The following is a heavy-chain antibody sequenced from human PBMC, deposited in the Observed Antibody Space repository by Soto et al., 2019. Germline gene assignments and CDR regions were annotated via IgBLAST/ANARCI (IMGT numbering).Heavy chain of an antibody. J-gene: IGHJ5*02. D-gene: IGHD2-2*01. CDR2: IIPIFGTA. CDR3: ARSPPAAMPGWFDP. CDR1: GGTFSSYA. V-gene: IGHV1-69*12. Sequence: QVQLVQSGAEVKKPGSSVKVSCKASGGTFSSYAISWVRQAPGQGLEWMGGIIPIFGTANYAQKFQGRVTXXAXEXTSTAYMELSSLRSGDTAVYYCARSPPAAMPGWFDPWGQGTLVTVSS.